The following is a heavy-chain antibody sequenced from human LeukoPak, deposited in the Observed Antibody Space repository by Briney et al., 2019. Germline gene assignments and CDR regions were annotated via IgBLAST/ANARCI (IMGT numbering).Heavy chain of an antibody. J-gene: IGHJ3*02. D-gene: IGHD3-10*01. CDR1: GGSISSSSYY. V-gene: IGHV4-39*07. CDR2: IYHSGST. Sequence: SETLSLTCTVSGGSISSSSYYWGWIRQPPGKGLEWIGSIYHSGSTYYNPSLKSRVTISVDTSKNQFSLKLSSVTAADTAVYYCARHQDYYARNAFDIWGQGTMVTVSS. CDR3: ARHQDYYARNAFDI.